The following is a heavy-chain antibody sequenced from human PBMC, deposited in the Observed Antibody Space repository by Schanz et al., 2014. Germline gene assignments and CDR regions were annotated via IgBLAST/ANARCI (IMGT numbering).Heavy chain of an antibody. J-gene: IGHJ6*02. CDR3: ARPLGPNYYYYGLDV. Sequence: SVKGRFTISRDNAKNTLYLQMNSLRAEDTAVYYCARPLGPNYYYYGLDVWGQGTTVTVSS. V-gene: IGHV3-74*01.